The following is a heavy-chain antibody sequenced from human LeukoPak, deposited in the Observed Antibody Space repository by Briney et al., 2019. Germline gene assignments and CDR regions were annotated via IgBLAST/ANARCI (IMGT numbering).Heavy chain of an antibody. CDR3: ARVWGTVTTSVWSYYYYMDV. V-gene: IGHV3-13*01. Sequence: GGSLRLSCAASGFTFSSYDMHWVRQATGKGLEWVSAIGSAGKTYYAGSVKGRFTISRENAKNSLYLQMNSLRAGDTAVYYCARVWGTVTTSVWSYYYYMDVWGKGTTVTVSS. D-gene: IGHD4-17*01. J-gene: IGHJ6*03. CDR1: GFTFSSYD. CDR2: IGSAGKT.